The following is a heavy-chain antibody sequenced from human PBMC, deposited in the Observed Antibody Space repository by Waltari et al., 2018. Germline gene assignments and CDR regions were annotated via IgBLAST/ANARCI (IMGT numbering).Heavy chain of an antibody. CDR3: ARRYSSSSGMLDWFDP. CDR1: GGSISSSSYY. Sequence: QLQLQESGPGLVKPSETLSLTCTVSGGSISSSSYYWGWIRQPPGQGLEWIGSIYYSVSTYYNPSLISRVTISVDTSKNQVSLELSSVTAADTAVYYCARRYSSSSGMLDWFDPWGQGTPVTVSS. J-gene: IGHJ5*02. V-gene: IGHV4-39*01. D-gene: IGHD6-6*01. CDR2: IYYSVST.